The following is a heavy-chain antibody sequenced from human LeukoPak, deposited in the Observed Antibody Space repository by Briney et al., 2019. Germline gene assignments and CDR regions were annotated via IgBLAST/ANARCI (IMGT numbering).Heavy chain of an antibody. CDR3: ARSTWLLDK. CDR2: ISYNGNT. CDR1: GGSISAYY. J-gene: IGHJ4*02. V-gene: IGHV4-59*01. Sequence: PSETLSLTCTVSGGSISAYYWSWIRQSPGKGLEWIGSISYNGNTNYNPSLKSRVTISLDTSKNQFSLKLSSVTAADTAVYYCARSTWLLDKWGQGTLVTVSS. D-gene: IGHD3-22*01.